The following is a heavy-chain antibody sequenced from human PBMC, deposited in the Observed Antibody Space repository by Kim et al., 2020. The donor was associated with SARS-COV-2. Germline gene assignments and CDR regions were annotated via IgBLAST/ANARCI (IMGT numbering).Heavy chain of an antibody. CDR1: GGSISSGDYY. D-gene: IGHD5-18*01. Sequence: SETLSLTCTVSGGSISSGDYYWSWIRQPPGKGLEWIGYIYYSGSTYYNPSLKSRVTISVDTSKNQFSLKLSSVTAADTAVYYCAGNTAMAYGMDVWGQGTTVTVSS. J-gene: IGHJ6*02. V-gene: IGHV4-30-4*01. CDR2: IYYSGST. CDR3: AGNTAMAYGMDV.